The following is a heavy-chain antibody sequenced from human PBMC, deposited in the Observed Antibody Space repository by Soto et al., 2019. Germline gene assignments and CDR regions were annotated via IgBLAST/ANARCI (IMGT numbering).Heavy chain of an antibody. J-gene: IGHJ4*02. V-gene: IGHV3-21*01. D-gene: IGHD6-13*01. CDR2: ISSSSSYI. CDR3: ARAPLYSSSSPYFDY. CDR1: GFTFSSYS. Sequence: EVQLEESGGGLVKPGGSPRLSCAASGFTFSSYSMNWVRQAPGKGLEWVSSISSSSSYIYYADSVKGRFTISRDNAKNSLYLQMNSLRAEDTAVYYCARAPLYSSSSPYFDYWGQGTLVTVSS.